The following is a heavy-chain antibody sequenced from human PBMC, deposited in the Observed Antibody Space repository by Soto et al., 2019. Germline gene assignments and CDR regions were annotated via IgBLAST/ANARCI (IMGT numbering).Heavy chain of an antibody. CDR3: ARLEGGGGELSGLYYYMDV. CDR1: GGSFSGYY. D-gene: IGHD3-16*02. CDR2: INHSGST. J-gene: IGHJ6*03. Sequence: PSETLSLTCAVYGGSFSGYYWSWIRQPPGKGLEWIGEINHSGSTNYNPSLKSRVTISVDTSKNQFSLKLSSVTAADTAVYYCARLEGGGGELSGLYYYMDVWGKGTTVTVSS. V-gene: IGHV4-34*01.